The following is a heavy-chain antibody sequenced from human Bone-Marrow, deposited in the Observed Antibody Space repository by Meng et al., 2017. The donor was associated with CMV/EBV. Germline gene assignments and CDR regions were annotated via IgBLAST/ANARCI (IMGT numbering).Heavy chain of an antibody. CDR2: MNEDGSKK. CDR3: ARAFLDS. Sequence: GESLKISCSASGFTFSRYWMSWVRQAPGKGLEWVANMNEDGSKKYYADSVRGRFTISRDNAQNFLYLQINSLRAEDSAVYYCARAFLDSWGLGTLVTVSS. V-gene: IGHV3-7*01. D-gene: IGHD2/OR15-2a*01. J-gene: IGHJ4*02. CDR1: GFTFSRYW.